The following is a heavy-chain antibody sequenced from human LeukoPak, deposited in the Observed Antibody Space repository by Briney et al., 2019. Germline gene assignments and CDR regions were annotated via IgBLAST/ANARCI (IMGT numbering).Heavy chain of an antibody. CDR1: GGSFSGYY. CDR2: INHSGST. J-gene: IGHJ4*02. D-gene: IGHD3-22*01. CDR3: ARGRGSGYYPFDY. Sequence: PSETLSLTCAVYGGSFSGYYWSWIRQPPGKGLGWIGEINHSGSTNYNPSLKSRVTISVDTSKNQFSLKLSSVTAADTAVYYCARGRGSGYYPFDYWGRGTLVTVSS. V-gene: IGHV4-34*01.